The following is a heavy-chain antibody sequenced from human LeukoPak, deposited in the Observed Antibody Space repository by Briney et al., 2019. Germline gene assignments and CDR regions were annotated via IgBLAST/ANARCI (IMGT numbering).Heavy chain of an antibody. CDR2: IYSGGST. J-gene: IGHJ3*02. D-gene: IGHD3-3*01. Sequence: PGGSLRLSCAASGFTISNNYMNWVRQAPGKGLEWVSVIYSGGSTYYADSVKGRFSISRDNSKNTLYMQMNSLRAEDTAVYYCVKGWLLYDFDIWGQGTMVTVSS. V-gene: IGHV3-53*01. CDR3: VKGWLLYDFDI. CDR1: GFTISNNY.